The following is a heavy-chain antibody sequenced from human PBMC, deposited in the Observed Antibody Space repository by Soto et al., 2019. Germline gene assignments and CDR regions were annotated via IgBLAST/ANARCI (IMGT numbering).Heavy chain of an antibody. V-gene: IGHV3-13*04. D-gene: IGHD3-10*01. J-gene: IGHJ4*02. CDR1: GFTFRTND. Sequence: EEQLEESGGGLVQPGGSLRLSCAASGFTFRTNDMQWVRQAPGKGLEWVAGIGTAADKYYPDSVKGRFTTYRDNAKTLLFIPMKTLSGRGTAGYSCERGGLRRGYLDYWGQGPLVIVSS. CDR2: IGTAADK. CDR3: ERGGLRRGYLDY.